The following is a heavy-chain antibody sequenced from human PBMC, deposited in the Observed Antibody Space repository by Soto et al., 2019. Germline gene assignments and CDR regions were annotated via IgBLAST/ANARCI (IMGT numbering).Heavy chain of an antibody. J-gene: IGHJ6*02. CDR1: GFTYRRSR. D-gene: IGHD6-19*01. V-gene: IGHV3-30-3*01. CDR3: ARDIPPRDSGWYGYYYYYGMEV. CDR2: LSYDGSNK. Sequence: EGSWNTSCTSIGFTYRRSRMTCVSQASRRGLDWVSFLSYDGSNKYYADSVKGRFPISRENSNNTLYLQMDRLRAEDTAVYYCARDIPPRDSGWYGYYYYYGMEVWGQGT.